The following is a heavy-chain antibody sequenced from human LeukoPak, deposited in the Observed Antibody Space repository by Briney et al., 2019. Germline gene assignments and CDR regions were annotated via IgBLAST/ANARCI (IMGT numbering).Heavy chain of an antibody. D-gene: IGHD6-19*01. CDR2: ISWNSGSI. CDR1: GFTFDDYA. V-gene: IGHV3-9*01. J-gene: IGHJ4*02. Sequence: PGRSLRLSCAASGFTFDDYAMHWVRHAPGKGLEWVSGISWNSGSIGYADSVKGRFTISRDNAKNSLYLQMNSLRAEDTALYYCAKVHSSGWYYFDYWGQGTLVTVSS. CDR3: AKVHSSGWYYFDY.